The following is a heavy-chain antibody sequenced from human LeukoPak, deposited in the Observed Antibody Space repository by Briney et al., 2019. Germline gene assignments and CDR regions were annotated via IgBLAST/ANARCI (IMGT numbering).Heavy chain of an antibody. V-gene: IGHV3-23*01. CDR1: GFTFSSYA. CDR3: AKMIGVRYFDWLDQTPDY. J-gene: IGHJ4*02. CDR2: ISGSGGST. D-gene: IGHD3-9*01. Sequence: GGSLRLSCAASGFTFSSYAMGWVRQAPGKGLEWVSAISGSGGSTYYADSVKGRFTISRDNSKNTLYLQMNSLRAEDTAVYYCAKMIGVRYFDWLDQTPDYWGQGTLVTVSS.